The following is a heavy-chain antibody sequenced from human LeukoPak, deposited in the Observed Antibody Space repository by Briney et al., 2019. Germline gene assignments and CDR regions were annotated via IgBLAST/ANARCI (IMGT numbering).Heavy chain of an antibody. CDR3: ARENSGSYREFDY. J-gene: IGHJ4*02. Sequence: PSETLSLTCSVSGGSISNYYWSWIRQPPGKGLEWIGYIFYGGTTNSNPSLKSRVTISVDTSKNQFSLRLSSVTAADTAVFYCARENSGSYREFDYWGQGTLVTVSS. D-gene: IGHD1-26*01. V-gene: IGHV4-59*01. CDR2: IFYGGTT. CDR1: GGSISNYY.